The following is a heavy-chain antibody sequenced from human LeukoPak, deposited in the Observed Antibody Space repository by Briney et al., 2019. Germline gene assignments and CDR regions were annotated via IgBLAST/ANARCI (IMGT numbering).Heavy chain of an antibody. Sequence: SETLSLTCTVSGGSISSGSYYWRWIRQPAGKGLEWIGRIYTSGSTNYNPSLKSRVTISVDTSKNQFSLKLSSVTAADTAVYYCTRETSSRYFDYWGQGTLVTVSS. CDR3: TRETSSRYFDY. CDR2: IYTSGST. V-gene: IGHV4-61*02. CDR1: GGSISSGSYY. J-gene: IGHJ4*02.